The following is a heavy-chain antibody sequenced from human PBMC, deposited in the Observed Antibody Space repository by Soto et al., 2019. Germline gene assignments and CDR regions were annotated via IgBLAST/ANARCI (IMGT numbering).Heavy chain of an antibody. D-gene: IGHD4-17*01. CDR3: ARERATGDSYFEF. J-gene: IGHJ4*02. CDR2: IYPSDSDT. Sequence: RGESLKISCQASGYNFATYWIGWVRQMPGEGLEWMAIIYPSDSDTRYSPSFPGQVTISADKSISTTYLQWSSLKASDTAMYYCARERATGDSYFEFWGQGTLVTVSS. V-gene: IGHV5-51*01. CDR1: GYNFATYW.